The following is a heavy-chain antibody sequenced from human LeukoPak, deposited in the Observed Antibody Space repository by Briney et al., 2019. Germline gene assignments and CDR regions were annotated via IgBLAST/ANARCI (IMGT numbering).Heavy chain of an antibody. Sequence: GGSLRLSCAASGFTFSSYAMHWVRQAPGKGLEWVAVISYDGSNKYYADSVKGRFTISRDNSKNTLYLQMNSLRAEDTAVYYCARGDSSGYLDYWGQGTLVTVSS. CDR1: GFTFSSYA. CDR3: ARGDSSGYLDY. J-gene: IGHJ4*02. V-gene: IGHV3-30*01. CDR2: ISYDGSNK. D-gene: IGHD3-22*01.